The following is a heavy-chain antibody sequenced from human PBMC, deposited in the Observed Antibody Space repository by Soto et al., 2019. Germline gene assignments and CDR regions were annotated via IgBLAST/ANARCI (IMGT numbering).Heavy chain of an antibody. CDR1: GGSISSGAYY. CDR2: IYYSGST. D-gene: IGHD4-17*01. J-gene: IGHJ4*02. Sequence: QLQLQESGPGLVKPSQTLSLTCTVSGGSISSGAYYWSWVRQPPGKGLEWIGYIYYSGSTYYNPSLKSQVTISVDTSKNQFCLKLTSVSATNKAVYDCARDTYGDTYYFDYWGQGTPFSVSS. CDR3: ARDTYGDTYYFDY. V-gene: IGHV4-30-4*01.